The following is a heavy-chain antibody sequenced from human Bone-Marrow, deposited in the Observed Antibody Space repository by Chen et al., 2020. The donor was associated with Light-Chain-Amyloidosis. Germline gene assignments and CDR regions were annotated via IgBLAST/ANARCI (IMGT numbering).Heavy chain of an antibody. Sequence: EVQLEQSGPEVKKPGESLKISCKGYGYTFANYWIGWVRQRPGRGLEWMGVIYPDASDARYSPSFAGQVTISADQSITTAYLQWRRLKASDTAMYYCATLRDGYNFDYWGQGTRVTVSS. J-gene: IGHJ4*02. D-gene: IGHD5-12*01. CDR3: ATLRDGYNFDY. CDR1: GYTFANYW. CDR2: IYPDASDA. V-gene: IGHV5-51*01.